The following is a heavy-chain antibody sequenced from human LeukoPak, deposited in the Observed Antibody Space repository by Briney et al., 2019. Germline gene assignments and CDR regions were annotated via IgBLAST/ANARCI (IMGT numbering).Heavy chain of an antibody. CDR1: GFTVSSNY. Sequence: PGGSLRLSCAASGFTVSSNYMSWVRQAPGKGLEWVSAISGSGGSTYYADSVKGRFTISRDNSKNTLYLQMNSLRAEDTAVYYCAKDRSGYSLGFDYWGQGTLVTVSS. CDR2: ISGSGGST. D-gene: IGHD5-18*01. J-gene: IGHJ4*02. V-gene: IGHV3-23*01. CDR3: AKDRSGYSLGFDY.